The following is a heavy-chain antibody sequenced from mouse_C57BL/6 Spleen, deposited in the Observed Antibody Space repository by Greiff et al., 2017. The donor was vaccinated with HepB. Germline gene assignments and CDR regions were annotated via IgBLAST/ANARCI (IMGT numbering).Heavy chain of an antibody. CDR1: GYTFTSYW. V-gene: IGHV1-64*01. Sequence: VQLQQPGAELVKPGASVKLSCKASGYTFTSYWMHWVKQRPGQGLEWIGMIHPNSGSTNYNEKFKSKATLTVDKSSSTANMQLSSRTSEDSAVYYCARATNTTVVPPFSYWGQGTLDTVCA. CDR2: IHPNSGST. D-gene: IGHD1-1*01. J-gene: IGHJ3*01. CDR3: ARATNTTVVPPFSY.